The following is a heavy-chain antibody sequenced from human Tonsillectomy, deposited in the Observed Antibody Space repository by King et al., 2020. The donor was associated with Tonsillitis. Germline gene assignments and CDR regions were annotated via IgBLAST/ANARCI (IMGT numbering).Heavy chain of an antibody. CDR2: IVIVSGDT. Sequence: QLVQSGPEVKKPGTSVIVSCKASGFTFPKSAVQWVRQARGQRLEWIGWIVIVSGDTNYAQNFQERVTISRDMSTSTVYMELSSLRSSAVFYCAAPIEGVTYAFDIWGQGTTVTVSS. CDR3: AAPIEGVTYAFDI. J-gene: IGHJ3*02. CDR1: GFTFPKSA. V-gene: IGHV1-58*01. D-gene: IGHD1-26*01.